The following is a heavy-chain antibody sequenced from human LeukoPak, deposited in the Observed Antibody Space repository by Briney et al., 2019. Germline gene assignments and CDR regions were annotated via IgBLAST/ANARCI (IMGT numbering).Heavy chain of an antibody. Sequence: GGSLRLSCAASGFTFSSYSMNWVRKAPGKGLEWVSSISASGRSTYYADSVKGRFTISRDNSKNTLYLQVNSLRAEDTAVYHCAKKSPIFGVVIPLFDYWGQGTLVSVSS. CDR3: AKKSPIFGVVIPLFDY. J-gene: IGHJ4*02. CDR1: GFTFSSYS. D-gene: IGHD3-3*01. CDR2: ISASGRST. V-gene: IGHV3-23*01.